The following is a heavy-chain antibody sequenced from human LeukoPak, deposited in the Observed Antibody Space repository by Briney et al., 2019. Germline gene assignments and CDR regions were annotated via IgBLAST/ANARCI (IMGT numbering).Heavy chain of an antibody. CDR1: GFSFNTYA. J-gene: IGHJ3*02. CDR3: ARDPNGDYIGAFDM. D-gene: IGHD4-17*01. Sequence: TGGSLRLSCAASGFSFNTYAMTWVRQAPGKGLEWVSAISGDGGSTYYAVSVKGRFTISRDNSKNTLYLQMNGLRAEDTAVYYCARDPNGDYIGAFDMWGPGTMVTVSS. CDR2: ISGDGGST. V-gene: IGHV3-23*01.